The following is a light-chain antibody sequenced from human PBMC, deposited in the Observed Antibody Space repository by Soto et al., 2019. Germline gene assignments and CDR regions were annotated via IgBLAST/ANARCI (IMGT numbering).Light chain of an antibody. CDR2: DVS. V-gene: IGLV2-8*01. CDR1: SSDVGGYNY. Sequence: QSALTQPPSASGSPGQSVTISCTGTSSDVGGYNYVSWYQHHPGKAPKLMIYDVSKRPSGVPDRFSGSKSGNTASLTVSGLQAEDEADSYCSSYAGSNNFVVFGGGTKLTVL. J-gene: IGLJ2*01. CDR3: SSYAGSNNFVV.